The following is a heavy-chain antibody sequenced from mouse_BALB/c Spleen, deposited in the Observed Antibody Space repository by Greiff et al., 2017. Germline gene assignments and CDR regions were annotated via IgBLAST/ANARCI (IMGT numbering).Heavy chain of an antibody. J-gene: IGHJ2*01. V-gene: IGHV1-4*01. CDR2: INPSSGYT. Sequence: VQLQLSGAELARPGASVKMSCKASGYTFTSYTMHWVKQRPGQGLEWIGYINPSSGYTNYNQKFKDKATLTADKSSSTAYMQLSSLRSEDSAVDYCAREEQERYFDYWGQGTTHAVSS. CDR3: AREEQERYFDY. CDR1: GYTFTSYT.